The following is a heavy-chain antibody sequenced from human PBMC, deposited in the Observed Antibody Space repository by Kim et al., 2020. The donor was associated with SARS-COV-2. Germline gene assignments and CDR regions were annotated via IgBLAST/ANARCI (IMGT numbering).Heavy chain of an antibody. D-gene: IGHD3-22*01. CDR2: ISAYNGNT. J-gene: IGHJ3*02. Sequence: ASVKVSCKASGYTFTSYGISWVRQAPGQGLEWMGWISAYNGNTNYAQKLQGRVTMTTDTSTSTAYMELRSLRSDDTAVYYCAGDPACYYGGSGYYSPGAFDIWGQGTMVTVSS. V-gene: IGHV1-18*01. CDR3: AGDPACYYGGSGYYSPGAFDI. CDR1: GYTFTSYG.